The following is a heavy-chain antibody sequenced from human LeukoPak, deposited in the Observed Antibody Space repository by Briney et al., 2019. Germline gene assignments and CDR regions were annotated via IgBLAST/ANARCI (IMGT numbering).Heavy chain of an antibody. CDR3: ARGAGYCSSTSCLENNWFDP. D-gene: IGHD2-2*01. Sequence: PSETLSLTCAVSGGSISSSNWWSWVRQPPGKGLEWIGEIYHSGSTNYNPSLKSRVTISVDKSKNQFSLKLSSVTAADTAVYYCARGAGYCSSTSCLENNWFDPWGQGTLVTVSS. J-gene: IGHJ5*02. CDR1: GGSISSSNW. V-gene: IGHV4-4*02. CDR2: IYHSGST.